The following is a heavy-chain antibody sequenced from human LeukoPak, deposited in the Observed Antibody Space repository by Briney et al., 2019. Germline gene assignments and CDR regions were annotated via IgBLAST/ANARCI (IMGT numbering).Heavy chain of an antibody. CDR1: GFTVSNNY. CDR2: IYSGGST. CDR3: AKDNVAAAGRYFDY. D-gene: IGHD6-13*01. Sequence: GSLRLSCAASGFTVSNNYMSWVRQAPGKGLEWVSVIYSGGSTYYADSVKGRFTISRDNSKNTLYLQMHSLRAEDTAVYYCAKDNVAAAGRYFDYWGQGTLVTVSS. V-gene: IGHV3-66*01. J-gene: IGHJ4*02.